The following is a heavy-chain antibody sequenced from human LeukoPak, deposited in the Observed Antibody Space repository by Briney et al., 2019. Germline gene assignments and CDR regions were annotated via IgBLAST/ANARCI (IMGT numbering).Heavy chain of an antibody. CDR1: GGSISSSSYY. D-gene: IGHD3-22*01. V-gene: IGHV4-39*01. CDR3: AKTYYYDLNWFDP. Sequence: SETLSLTCTVSGGSISSSSYYWVWIRQPPGKGLEWIGSIYYSGSTYYNPSLKSRVTISVDTSKNQFSLKLSSVTAADTAVYYCAKTYYYDLNWFDPWGQGTLVTVSS. CDR2: IYYSGST. J-gene: IGHJ5*02.